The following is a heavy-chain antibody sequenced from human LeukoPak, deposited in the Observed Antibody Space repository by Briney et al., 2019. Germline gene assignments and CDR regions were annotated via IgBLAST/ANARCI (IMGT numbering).Heavy chain of an antibody. Sequence: GASVKVSCKASGYTFTSYGISWVRQAPGQGLEWMGWISASNGNTNYAQKLQGRVTMTTDTSTSTAYMELRSLRSDDTAVYYCARDRERVSYYYYYMDVWGKGTTVTVSS. D-gene: IGHD1-1*01. J-gene: IGHJ6*03. CDR2: ISASNGNT. CDR1: GYTFTSYG. CDR3: ARDRERVSYYYYYMDV. V-gene: IGHV1-18*01.